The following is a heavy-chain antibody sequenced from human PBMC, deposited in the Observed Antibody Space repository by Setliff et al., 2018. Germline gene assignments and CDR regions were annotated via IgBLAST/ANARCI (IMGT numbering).Heavy chain of an antibody. Sequence: GASVKVSCKASGYTFTSYAMHWVRQAPGQRLEWMGWINAHSGNSGCAQKFQGRVTMTRDTSISTAYMELNSLQYEDTAVYYCARGKWFRLDKSAWSNWFDPWGQGTLVTVSS. CDR3: ARGKWFRLDKSAWSNWFDP. J-gene: IGHJ5*02. V-gene: IGHV1-3*01. D-gene: IGHD5-12*01. CDR2: INAHSGNS. CDR1: GYTFTSYA.